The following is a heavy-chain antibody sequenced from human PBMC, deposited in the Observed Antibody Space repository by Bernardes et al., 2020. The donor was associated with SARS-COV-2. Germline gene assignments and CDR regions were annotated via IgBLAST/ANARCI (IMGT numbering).Heavy chain of an antibody. D-gene: IGHD1-1*01. V-gene: IGHV3-48*03. CDR1: GFTFSSYE. CDR2: ISSSGSTI. Sequence: GGSLRLSCAASGFTFSSYEMNWVRQAPGKGLEWVSYISSSGSTIYYADSVKGRFTISRDNAKNSLYLQMNSLRAEDTAVYYCANWQYYYYYYGMDVWGQGTTVTVSS. J-gene: IGHJ6*02. CDR3: ANWQYYYYYYGMDV.